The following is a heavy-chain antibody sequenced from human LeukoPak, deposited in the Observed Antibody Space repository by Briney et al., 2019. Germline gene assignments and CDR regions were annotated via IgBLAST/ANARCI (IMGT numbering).Heavy chain of an antibody. J-gene: IGHJ4*02. D-gene: IGHD2-15*01. Sequence: ASVKVSCKASGFTFTSSVVQWVRQTRGQRLEWIGGIVVGSGNTNYAQKFQERVTITRDMSTSTTYMELSSLRSEDTAVYYCAADGAKYCSGGSCSEFWDYWRQGTLVTVSS. CDR1: GFTFTSSV. CDR2: IVVGSGNT. CDR3: AADGAKYCSGGSCSEFWDY. V-gene: IGHV1-58*01.